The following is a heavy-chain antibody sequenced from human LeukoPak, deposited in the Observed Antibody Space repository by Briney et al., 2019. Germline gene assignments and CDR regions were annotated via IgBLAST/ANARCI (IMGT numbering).Heavy chain of an antibody. J-gene: IGHJ4*02. V-gene: IGHV1-69*13. Sequence: SVNVSCKASGGTFSSYAISWVRQAPGQGLEWMGGIIPIFGTANYAQKFQGRVTITADESTSTAYMELSSLRSKDTAVYYCARDGRSGVPFDYWGQGTLVTVSS. CDR2: IIPIFGTA. D-gene: IGHD7-27*01. CDR3: ARDGRSGVPFDY. CDR1: GGTFSSYA.